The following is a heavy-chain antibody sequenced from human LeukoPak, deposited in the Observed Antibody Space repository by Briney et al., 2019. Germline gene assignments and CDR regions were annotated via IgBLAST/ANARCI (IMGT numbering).Heavy chain of an antibody. Sequence: GGSLRLSCVTSGFTFSRYSMRWVRQAPGKGLEWVSSIYFTGNYISYADSVKGRFTMSRDNAKNSLYLQMNSLRAEDTAVYYCAREFNTVGNFDYWGQGTLVTVSS. D-gene: IGHD3-10*01. CDR2: IYFTGNYI. J-gene: IGHJ4*02. CDR1: GFTFSRYS. CDR3: AREFNTVGNFDY. V-gene: IGHV3-21*01.